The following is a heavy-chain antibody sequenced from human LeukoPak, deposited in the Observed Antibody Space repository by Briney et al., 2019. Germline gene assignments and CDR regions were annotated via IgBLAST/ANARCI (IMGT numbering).Heavy chain of an antibody. D-gene: IGHD3-10*01. CDR3: ARYYGSGFLKWFDP. CDR2: IYYSGST. J-gene: IGHJ5*02. V-gene: IGHV4-59*01. CDR1: GGSISSYY. Sequence: KPSETLSLTCTVSGGSISSYYWSGIRQPPGKGLEWIGYIYYSGSTNYNPSLKSRVTISVDTSKNQFSLKLSSVTAADTAVYYCARYYGSGFLKWFDPWGQGTLVTVSS.